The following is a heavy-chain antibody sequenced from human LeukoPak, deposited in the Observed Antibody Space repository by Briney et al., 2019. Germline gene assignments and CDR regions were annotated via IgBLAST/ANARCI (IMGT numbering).Heavy chain of an antibody. CDR1: GFIFRTHA. V-gene: IGHV3-23*01. D-gene: IGHD3-3*01. J-gene: IGHJ4*02. CDR3: TREAWRPYLDY. Sequence: GGSLRLSCTASGFIFRTHAMSWVRQAPGKGLEWLSTITITDGGAYYIDSVKGRFTMSGDNSKNTLYLQMNSLRAEDTAVYYCTREAWRPYLDYWGQGTLVTVSS. CDR2: ITITDGGA.